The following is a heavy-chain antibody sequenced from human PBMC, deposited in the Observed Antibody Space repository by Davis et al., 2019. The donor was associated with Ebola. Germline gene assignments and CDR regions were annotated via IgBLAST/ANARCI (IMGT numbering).Heavy chain of an antibody. J-gene: IGHJ6*02. D-gene: IGHD3-10*01. Sequence: MPGGSLRLSCTVSGGSISSSSYYWGWIRQPPGKGLEWIGSIYYSGSTYYNPSLKSRVTISVDTSKNQFSLKLSSVTAADTAVYYCARLAMVQGVNYYYYGMDVWGQGTTVTVSS. CDR2: IYYSGST. CDR3: ARLAMVQGVNYYYYGMDV. V-gene: IGHV4-39*01. CDR1: GGSISSSSYY.